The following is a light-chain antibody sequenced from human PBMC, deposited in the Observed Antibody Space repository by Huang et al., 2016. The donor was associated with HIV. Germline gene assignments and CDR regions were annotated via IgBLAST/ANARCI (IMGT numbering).Light chain of an antibody. V-gene: IGKV3-11*01. Sequence: EIVLTQSPATLSLSPGEGATLSCRASQSVRGSLAWYQQKPGQDPSLLIYGASNRATGIPARFSGSGSGTDFTLTISNLEPEDFAVYYCQQRSNWPPTLTFGGGTKVEL. CDR2: GAS. CDR1: QSVRGS. J-gene: IGKJ4*01. CDR3: QQRSNWPPTLT.